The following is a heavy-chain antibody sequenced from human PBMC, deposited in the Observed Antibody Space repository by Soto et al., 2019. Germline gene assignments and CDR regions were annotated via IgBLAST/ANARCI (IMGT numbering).Heavy chain of an antibody. Sequence: QVQLVQSGAEVKKPGSSVKVSCKVSGGTFSNYAIDWVRLAPGHGLEWMGGIVPIFGTTYYTQKFQGRATIGADDSTTTAYLERSSLSSEDTAIYYCARVEAVAGLYNYHGLDVWGQGAAGTVSS. V-gene: IGHV1-69*12. J-gene: IGHJ6*02. CDR1: GGTFSNYA. CDR2: IVPIFGTT. CDR3: ARVEAVAGLYNYHGLDV. D-gene: IGHD6-19*01.